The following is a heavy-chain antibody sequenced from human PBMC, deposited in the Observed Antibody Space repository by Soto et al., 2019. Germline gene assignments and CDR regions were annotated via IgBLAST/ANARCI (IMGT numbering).Heavy chain of an antibody. Sequence: PGGSLRLSCAASGFTFSDSYMTWIRQAPGKGLEWVSYISGSSDYIHYSDSVKGRFTISRDNAKNSVYLQMNSLSAEDTAVYYCARPGTYCSGGSCFPPVHWGGGTLVTVSS. J-gene: IGHJ4*02. CDR1: GFTFSDSY. CDR3: ARPGTYCSGGSCFPPVH. V-gene: IGHV3-11*06. CDR2: ISGSSDYI. D-gene: IGHD2-15*01.